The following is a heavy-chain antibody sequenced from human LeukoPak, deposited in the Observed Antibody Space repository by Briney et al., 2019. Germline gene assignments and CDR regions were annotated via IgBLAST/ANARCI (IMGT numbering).Heavy chain of an antibody. J-gene: IGHJ6*04. V-gene: IGHV3-23*01. D-gene: IGHD3-3*01. CDR1: GFTFSSYA. Sequence: GGSLRLSCAASGFTFSSYAMSWVRQAPGKGLEWVSAISGSGGSTYYADSVRGRFTISRDNSKNTLYLQMNSLRAEDTAVYYCAKDWSQVGSFMDVWGKGTTVTVSS. CDR2: ISGSGGST. CDR3: AKDWSQVGSFMDV.